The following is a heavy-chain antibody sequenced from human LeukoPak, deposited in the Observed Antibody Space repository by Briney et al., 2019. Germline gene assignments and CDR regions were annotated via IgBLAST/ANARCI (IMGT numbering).Heavy chain of an antibody. V-gene: IGHV4-34*01. CDR3: ARGSRSPEGVLLYVY. CDR2: INHSGST. D-gene: IGHD3-10*01. Sequence: SETLSLTCAVYGGSFSGYYWSWIRQPPGKGLEWIGEINHSGSTNYNPSLKSRVTISVDTSKNQFSLKLSSVTAADTAVYYCARGSRSPEGVLLYVYWGQGTLVTVSS. J-gene: IGHJ4*02. CDR1: GGSFSGYY.